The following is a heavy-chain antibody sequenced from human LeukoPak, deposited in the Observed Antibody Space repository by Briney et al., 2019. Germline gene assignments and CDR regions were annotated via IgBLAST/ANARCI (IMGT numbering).Heavy chain of an antibody. J-gene: IGHJ5*02. CDR2: ISAYNGNT. V-gene: IGHV1-18*01. D-gene: IGHD6-13*01. CDR3: ARVFVNVAATVSWFDP. CDR1: GYTFTSYG. Sequence: ASVKVSCKASGYTFTSYGISWVRQAPGQGLEWMGWISAYNGNTNYAQKLQGRVTMTTDTSTSTAYMELRSLRSDDTAVYYCARVFVNVAATVSWFDPWGQGTLVTVSP.